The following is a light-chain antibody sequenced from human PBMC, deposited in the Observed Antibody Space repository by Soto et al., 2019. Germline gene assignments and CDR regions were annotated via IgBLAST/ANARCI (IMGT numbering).Light chain of an antibody. J-gene: IGKJ2*01. Sequence: DLVMTQSPLSLPVTLGQPASISCRSSQSLVYSDGNTYLNWFQQRPGQSPRRLIYKVSNRDSGVADRFSGRGSRTDFTLKVRGVEAEDGGVDYCMQGASWRPMYTFGQATKLEIK. CDR2: KVS. CDR1: QSLVYSDGNTY. CDR3: MQGASWRPMYT. V-gene: IGKV2-30*01.